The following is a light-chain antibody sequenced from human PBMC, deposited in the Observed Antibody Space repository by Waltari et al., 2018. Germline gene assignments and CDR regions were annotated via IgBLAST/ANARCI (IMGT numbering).Light chain of an antibody. Sequence: SSELTQDPAVSVALGQTVSITCQGDSLRRYYASWYQQRPGQAPILILYRQDNRPSGMPVRFSGATSGNTASLTITGAHAEDEADYDSLSRDSTSTGVVGGDTRLAV. CDR3: LSRDSTSTGV. J-gene: IGLJ2*01. V-gene: IGLV3-19*01. CDR2: RQD. CDR1: SLRRYY.